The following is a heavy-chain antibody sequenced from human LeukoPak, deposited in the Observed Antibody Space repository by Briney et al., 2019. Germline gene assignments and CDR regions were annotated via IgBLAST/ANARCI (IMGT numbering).Heavy chain of an antibody. Sequence: ASVKVSCKASGYTFTSYAMHWVRQAPGQRLEWMGWMNAGNGNTKYSQKFQGRVTITRDTSASTAYMELSRLRSDDTAVYYCARGGLRGVGATTTPGYYYYMDVWGKGTTVTVSS. V-gene: IGHV1-3*01. J-gene: IGHJ6*03. CDR1: GYTFTSYA. CDR2: MNAGNGNT. CDR3: ARGGLRGVGATTTPGYYYYMDV. D-gene: IGHD1-26*01.